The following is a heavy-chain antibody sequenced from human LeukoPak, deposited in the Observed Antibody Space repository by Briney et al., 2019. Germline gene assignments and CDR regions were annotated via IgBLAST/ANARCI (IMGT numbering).Heavy chain of an antibody. V-gene: IGHV4-4*07. D-gene: IGHD2-2*01. CDR1: GGSISSYY. CDR3: ARDLGSSSISCSNWFDP. Sequence: SETLSLTCTVSGGSISSYYWSWIRQPAGKGLEWIGRIYTSGSTNYNPSLKSRVTMSVDTSKNQFSLKLSSVTAADTAAYYCARDLGSSSISCSNWFDPWGQGTLVTVSS. J-gene: IGHJ5*02. CDR2: IYTSGST.